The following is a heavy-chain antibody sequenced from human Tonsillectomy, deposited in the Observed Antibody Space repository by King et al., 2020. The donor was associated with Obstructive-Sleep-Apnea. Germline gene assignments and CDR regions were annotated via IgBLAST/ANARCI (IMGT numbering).Heavy chain of an antibody. D-gene: IGHD1-7*01. Sequence: VQLVESGGGLVQPGGSLRLSCAASGFTVSTNYMTWVRQAPGKGLEWVSFINSAGTTYYADSVKGRFTISRDISKNTLYLQMHSLRAEDTAVYYCTRDLETTSTYYSDYWGQGALVTVSS. V-gene: IGHV3-66*01. CDR1: GFTVSTNY. J-gene: IGHJ4*02. CDR3: TRDLETTSTYYSDY. CDR2: INSAGTT.